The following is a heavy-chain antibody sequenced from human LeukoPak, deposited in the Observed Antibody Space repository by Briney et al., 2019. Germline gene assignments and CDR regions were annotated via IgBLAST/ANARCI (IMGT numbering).Heavy chain of an antibody. CDR3: AREEDSYYDSSGYSPFDY. V-gene: IGHV3-21*01. J-gene: IGHJ4*02. D-gene: IGHD3-22*01. Sequence: NAGGSLRLSCAASGFTFSSYSMNWVRQAPGKGLEWDSSISSSSSYIYYADSVKGRFTISRDNAKNSLYLQMNSLRAEDTAVYYCAREEDSYYDSSGYSPFDYWGQGTLVTVSS. CDR1: GFTFSSYS. CDR2: ISSSSSYI.